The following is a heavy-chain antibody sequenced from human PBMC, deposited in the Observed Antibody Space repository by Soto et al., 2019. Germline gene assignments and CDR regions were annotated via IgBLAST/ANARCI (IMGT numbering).Heavy chain of an antibody. J-gene: IGHJ5*02. D-gene: IGHD3-10*01. CDR3: ARDPISTMVRGVIRKFDP. Sequence: QVQLVQSGAEVKKPGASVKVSCKASGYTFTSYGISWVRQAPGQGLEWMGWISAYNGNTNYAQKLQGRVTMTTDTSTSTAYMELRSLRSDDTAGYYCARDPISTMVRGVIRKFDPWGQGTLVTVSS. V-gene: IGHV1-18*01. CDR2: ISAYNGNT. CDR1: GYTFTSYG.